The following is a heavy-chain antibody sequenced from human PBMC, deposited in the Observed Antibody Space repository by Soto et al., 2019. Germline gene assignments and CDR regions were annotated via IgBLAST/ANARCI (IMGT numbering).Heavy chain of an antibody. D-gene: IGHD3-22*01. CDR3: ARGGRHDSSGLTDY. Sequence: EVQLLESGGDLVQPGGSLRLSCAASGFTFSSYAMSWVRQAPGKGLEWVSTIDASGDGTFYADSVKGRFTISRDNSKSTLSLQMYSLRAEDTAVYYCARGGRHDSSGLTDYWGQGTLVTVSS. V-gene: IGHV3-23*01. CDR1: GFTFSSYA. J-gene: IGHJ4*02. CDR2: IDASGDGT.